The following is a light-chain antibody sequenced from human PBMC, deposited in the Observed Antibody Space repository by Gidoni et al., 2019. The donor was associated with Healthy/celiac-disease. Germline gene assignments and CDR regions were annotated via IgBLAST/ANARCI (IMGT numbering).Light chain of an antibody. J-gene: IGKJ4*01. CDR1: QSVSSY. CDR2: DAS. CDR3: QQRSNWPLT. Sequence: EILLTHSPATLSLSPGERATLSCRASQSVSSYLAWYQQKPGQAPRLLIYDASNRDTGIPARLSGSGSGTDFTLTISSLEPEDFAVYYCQQRSNWPLTFGGGTKVEIK. V-gene: IGKV3-11*01.